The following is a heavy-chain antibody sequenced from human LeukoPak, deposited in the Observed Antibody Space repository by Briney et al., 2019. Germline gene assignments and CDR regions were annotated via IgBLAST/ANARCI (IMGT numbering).Heavy chain of an antibody. J-gene: IGHJ4*02. CDR1: GFTFSSYA. V-gene: IGHV3-30-3*01. Sequence: AGSLRLSCAASGFTFSSYAMHWVRQAPGKGLEGVAVISYDGSNKYYADSVKGRFTISRENSKNTLYLQMNSLRAEDTAVYYCARLTYYYDSSGNNFDYWGQGTLVTVSS. CDR3: ARLTYYYDSSGNNFDY. D-gene: IGHD3-22*01. CDR2: ISYDGSNK.